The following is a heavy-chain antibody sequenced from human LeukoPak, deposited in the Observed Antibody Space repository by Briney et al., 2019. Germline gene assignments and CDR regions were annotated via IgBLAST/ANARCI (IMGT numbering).Heavy chain of an antibody. CDR3: ARGSRGYYEVDI. J-gene: IGHJ3*02. V-gene: IGHV1-8*01. Sequence: GASVKVSCKASGYTFTSYDINWVRQATGQGLEWVGWMNPKSGNTGYAQKFQGRVTMTRNTSISTAYMELSSLRSEDTAVYYRARGSRGYYEVDIWGQGTMVTVSS. CDR2: MNPKSGNT. D-gene: IGHD3-22*01. CDR1: GYTFTSYD.